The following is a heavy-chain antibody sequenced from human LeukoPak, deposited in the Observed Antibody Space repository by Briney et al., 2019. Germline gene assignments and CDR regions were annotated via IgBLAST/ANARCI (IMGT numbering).Heavy chain of an antibody. V-gene: IGHV4-59*08. D-gene: IGHD3-10*01. CDR2: IYYSGST. CDR3: ASSGSYSSRDAFDI. J-gene: IGHJ3*02. Sequence: ETLSLTCTVSGGSISSYYWSWIRQPPGKGLEWIGYIYYSGSTNYNPSLKSRVTISVDTSKNQFSLKLSSVTAADTAVYYCASSGSYSSRDAFDIWGQGTMVTVSS. CDR1: GGSISSYY.